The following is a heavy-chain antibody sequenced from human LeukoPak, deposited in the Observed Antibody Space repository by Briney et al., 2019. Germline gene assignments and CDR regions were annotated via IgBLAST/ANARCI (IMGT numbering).Heavy chain of an antibody. D-gene: IGHD6-19*01. V-gene: IGHV3-21*01. CDR3: VRIAVAGDWFDP. Sequence: GGSLRLSCAASGFTFSSCSMNWVRQAPGKGLEWVSSISSSGSYIYHADSVRGRFTISRDNAKNSLYLQMNSLRAEDTAVYYCVRIAVAGDWFDPWGQGTLVTVSS. CDR1: GFTFSSCS. J-gene: IGHJ5*02. CDR2: ISSSGSYI.